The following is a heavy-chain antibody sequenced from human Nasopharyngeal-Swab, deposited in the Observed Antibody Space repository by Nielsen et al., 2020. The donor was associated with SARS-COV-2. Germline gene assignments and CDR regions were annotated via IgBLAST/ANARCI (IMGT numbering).Heavy chain of an antibody. V-gene: IGHV4-39*01. CDR1: GVSISSTSYF. D-gene: IGHD3-22*01. CDR3: APNYYDGSGYYYWFDP. CDR2: VFYTGTT. J-gene: IGHJ5*02. Sequence: SETLSLTCTVSGVSISSTSYFWAWILQPPGKGLEWIGNVFYTGTTYFNPSLRSRVTMSVDTSKNQFSLNLRSVTAADTAVYYCAPNYYDGSGYYYWFDPWGRGTLVTVSS.